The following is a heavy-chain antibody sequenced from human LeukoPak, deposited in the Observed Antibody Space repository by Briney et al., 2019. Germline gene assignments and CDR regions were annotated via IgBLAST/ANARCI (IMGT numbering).Heavy chain of an antibody. D-gene: IGHD3-22*01. CDR2: TIPIFGTA. CDR3: AVSRADSSGYYSDY. J-gene: IGHJ4*02. V-gene: IGHV1-69*05. Sequence: SVKVSCKASGGTFSSYAISWVRQAPGQGLEWMGRTIPIFGTANYAQKFQGRVTITTDGSTSTAYMELSSLRSEDTAVYYCAVSRADSSGYYSDYWGQGTLVTVSS. CDR1: GGTFSSYA.